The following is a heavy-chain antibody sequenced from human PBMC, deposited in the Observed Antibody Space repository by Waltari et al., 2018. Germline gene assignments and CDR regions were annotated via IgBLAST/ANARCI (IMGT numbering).Heavy chain of an antibody. CDR3: ARSEKIVVVVAATRSGMDV. Sequence: VKVSCKASGGTFSSYAISWVRQAPGQGLEWMGGIIPIFGTANYAQKFQGRVTITADESTSTAYMELSSLRSEDTAVYYCARSEKIVVVVAATRSGMDVWGQGTTVTVSS. CDR1: GGTFSSYA. D-gene: IGHD2-15*01. CDR2: IIPIFGTA. J-gene: IGHJ6*02. V-gene: IGHV1-69*01.